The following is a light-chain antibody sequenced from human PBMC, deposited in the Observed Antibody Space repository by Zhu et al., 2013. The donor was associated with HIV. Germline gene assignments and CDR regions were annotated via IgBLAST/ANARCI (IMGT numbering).Light chain of an antibody. CDR1: QDVGVS. J-gene: IGKJ3*01. CDR2: GAS. Sequence: RMTQSPSSLSASTGDRVTITCRASQDVGVSLAWYQKRPGEAPTLLMSGASTLEPEVPRRISGSGSETDFTLSISTLQPEDVAVYYCQQYYTTPFTFGPGTKVDVK. V-gene: IGKV1-8*01. CDR3: QQYYTTPFT.